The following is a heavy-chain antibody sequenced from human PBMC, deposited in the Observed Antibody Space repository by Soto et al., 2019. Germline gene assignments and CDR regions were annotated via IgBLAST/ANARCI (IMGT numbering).Heavy chain of an antibody. Sequence: GGSLRLSCAASGLNFNNAWMNWVRQAPGKGLEWVGRINSDGSSTSYADSVKGRFTISRDNAKNTLYLQMNSLRAEDTAVYYCVRTSLVVAAATREDYWGQGTLVTVPQ. CDR1: GLNFNNAW. V-gene: IGHV3-74*01. CDR2: INSDGSST. CDR3: VRTSLVVAAATREDY. D-gene: IGHD2-15*01. J-gene: IGHJ4*02.